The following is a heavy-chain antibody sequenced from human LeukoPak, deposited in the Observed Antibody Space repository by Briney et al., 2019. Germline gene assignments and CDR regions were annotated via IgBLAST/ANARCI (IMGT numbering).Heavy chain of an antibody. J-gene: IGHJ3*02. CDR3: ERAELVNMIIVVRASDAFDI. D-gene: IGHD3-22*01. CDR2: IYHSGST. V-gene: IGHV4-38-2*02. Sequence: SETLSLTCTVSGYSISSGYYWGWIRPPPGKGLEWIGSIYHSGSTYYNPSLKSRFTISVKRHKNQFSLKLRSVTAADTAVYYCERAELVNMIIVVRASDAFDIWGQGTMVTVSS. CDR1: GYSISSGYY.